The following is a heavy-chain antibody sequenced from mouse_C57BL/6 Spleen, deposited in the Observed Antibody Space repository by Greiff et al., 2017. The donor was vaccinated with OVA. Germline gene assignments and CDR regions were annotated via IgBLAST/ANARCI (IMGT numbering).Heavy chain of an antibody. V-gene: IGHV7-4*01. CDR1: GFTFTDYY. J-gene: IGHJ2*01. Sequence: EVQGVESGGGLVQPGASLRLSCAASGFTFTDYYMSWVRQPPGKAPEWLALIRNKANGYTTEYTASVKGRFTIYRDNSQNILYLQMNTLRAEDSATYYCVKAAFYDYDDGGVDYWGQGTTLTVSS. CDR3: VKAAFYDYDDGGVDY. D-gene: IGHD2-4*01. CDR2: IRNKANGYTT.